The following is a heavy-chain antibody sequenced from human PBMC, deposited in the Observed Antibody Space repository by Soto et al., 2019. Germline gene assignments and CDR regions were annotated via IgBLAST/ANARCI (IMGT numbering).Heavy chain of an antibody. CDR3: ARHILAPEYSSAWFDP. D-gene: IGHD6-6*01. CDR1: GGSISSSSYY. V-gene: IGHV4-39*01. J-gene: IGHJ5*02. Sequence: SETLSLTCTVSGGSISSSSYYWGWIRQPPGKGLEWIGSIYYSGSTYYNPSLKSRVTISVDTSKNQFSLKLSSVTAADTAVYYCARHILAPEYSSAWFDPWGQGTLVTVSS. CDR2: IYYSGST.